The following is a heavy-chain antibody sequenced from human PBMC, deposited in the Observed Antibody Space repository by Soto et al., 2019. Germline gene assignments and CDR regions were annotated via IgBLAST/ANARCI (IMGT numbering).Heavy chain of an antibody. CDR2: IAPILGIP. Sequence: QVQLVQSGAEVKKPGSSVKVSCKASGGNINTYTINWVRQAPGQGLEWMGRIAPILGIPNYAQKFQGRVTITADKSTSTAYMELSSLRSEDTAVYYCARERTGDYCAGDCRVSFDYWGQGTLVTVSS. J-gene: IGHJ4*02. D-gene: IGHD2-21*02. V-gene: IGHV1-69*08. CDR1: GGNINTYT. CDR3: ARERTGDYCAGDCRVSFDY.